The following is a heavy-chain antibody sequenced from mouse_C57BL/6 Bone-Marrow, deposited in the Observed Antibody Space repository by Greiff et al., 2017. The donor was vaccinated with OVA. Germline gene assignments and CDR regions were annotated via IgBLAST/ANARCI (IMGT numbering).Heavy chain of an antibody. D-gene: IGHD2-10*02. CDR1: GYTFTSYW. CDR3: ARRGYGILFAY. CDR2: IDPSDSYT. J-gene: IGHJ3*01. Sequence: VQLQQPGAELVMPGASVKLSCKASGYTFTSYWMHWVKQRPGQGLEWIGEIDPSDSYTNYNQKFKGKSTLTVDKSSSTAYMQLSSLTSEDSAVYYCARRGYGILFAYWGQGTLVTVSA. V-gene: IGHV1-69*01.